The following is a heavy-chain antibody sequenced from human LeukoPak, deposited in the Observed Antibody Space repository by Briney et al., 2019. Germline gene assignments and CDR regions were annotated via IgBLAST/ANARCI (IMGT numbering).Heavy chain of an antibody. Sequence: GGSLRLSCAASGFTFSSYGMHWVRQAPGKGLEWVAVIWYDGSNKYYADSVKGRFTISRDNSKNTLYLQMNSLRAEDTAVYYCARGYCSGGSCYRPNSDYFDYWGQGTLVTVSS. D-gene: IGHD2-15*01. CDR2: IWYDGSNK. CDR3: ARGYCSGGSCYRPNSDYFDY. J-gene: IGHJ4*02. V-gene: IGHV3-33*01. CDR1: GFTFSSYG.